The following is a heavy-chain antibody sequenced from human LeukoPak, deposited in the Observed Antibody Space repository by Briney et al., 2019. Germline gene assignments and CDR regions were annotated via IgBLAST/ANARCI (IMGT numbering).Heavy chain of an antibody. Sequence: GEALQISFQGSGYSFTSYWIGWVRQMPGKGLEWMGIIYPVDSDTRYSPSFQGQVTISADKSISTAYLQWSSLKASDTAMYYCARRYPPGRSGSYYNSNWFAPWGQGTLVTVSS. V-gene: IGHV5-51*01. D-gene: IGHD3-10*01. CDR3: ARRYPPGRSGSYYNSNWFAP. CDR1: GYSFTSYW. CDR2: IYPVDSDT. J-gene: IGHJ5*02.